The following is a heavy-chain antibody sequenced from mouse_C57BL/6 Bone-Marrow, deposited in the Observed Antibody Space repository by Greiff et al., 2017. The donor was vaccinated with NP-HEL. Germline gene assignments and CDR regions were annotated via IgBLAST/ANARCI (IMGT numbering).Heavy chain of an antibody. D-gene: IGHD1-1*01. J-gene: IGHJ3*01. CDR1: GYTFTSYG. Sequence: VKLQESGAELARPGASVKLSCKASGYTFTSYGISWVKQRTGQGLEWIGEIYPRSGNTYYNEKFKGKATLTADKSSITAYMELRSLTSEDSAVYFCARDDYYGSRGFAYWGQGTLVTVSA. CDR2: IYPRSGNT. CDR3: ARDDYYGSRGFAY. V-gene: IGHV1-81*01.